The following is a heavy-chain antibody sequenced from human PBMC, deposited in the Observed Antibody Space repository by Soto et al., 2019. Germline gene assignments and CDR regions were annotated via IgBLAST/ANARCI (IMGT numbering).Heavy chain of an antibody. CDR1: GYSFTSYW. V-gene: IGHV5-10-1*01. J-gene: IGHJ4*02. Sequence: GESLKISCKGSGYSFTSYWISWVRQMPGKGLEWMGRIDPSDSYTNYSPSFQGHVTISADKSISTAYLQWSSLKASDTAMYYCARLPSYDILTGYYNLYYFDYWGQGTLVTVSS. D-gene: IGHD3-9*01. CDR2: IDPSDSYT. CDR3: ARLPSYDILTGYYNLYYFDY.